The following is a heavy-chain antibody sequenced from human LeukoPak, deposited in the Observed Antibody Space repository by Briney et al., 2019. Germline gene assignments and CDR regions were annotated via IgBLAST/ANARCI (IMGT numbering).Heavy chain of an antibody. V-gene: IGHV3-23*01. Sequence: PGGSLRLSCAASGFTFDDYAMHWVRQAPGKGLEWVSTVSGSGGSTYYADSVKGRFTISRDNSNNTLYLEMNSLRAEDTAVYYCAKGAASRGYTYVANWGQGTLVTVSS. CDR2: VSGSGGST. CDR1: GFTFDDYA. CDR3: AKGAASRGYTYVAN. J-gene: IGHJ4*02. D-gene: IGHD5-18*01.